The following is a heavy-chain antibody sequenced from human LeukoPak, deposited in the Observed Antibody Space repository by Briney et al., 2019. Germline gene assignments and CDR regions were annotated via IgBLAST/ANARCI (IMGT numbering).Heavy chain of an antibody. CDR2: MNPNSGNT. CDR1: GYTFTSYD. D-gene: IGHD1-1*01. Sequence: ASVKVSCKASGYTFTSYDINWVRQATGQGLEWMGWMNPNSGNTGYAQKFQGRVTMTRNTSISTAYMELSSLRSEDTALYYCARGRGWGHWNPNWGQGTLVTVSS. CDR3: ARGRGWGHWNPN. V-gene: IGHV1-8*01. J-gene: IGHJ4*02.